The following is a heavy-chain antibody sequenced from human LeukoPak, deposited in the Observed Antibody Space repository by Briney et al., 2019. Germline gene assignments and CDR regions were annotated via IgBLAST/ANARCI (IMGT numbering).Heavy chain of an antibody. CDR3: ASRSYYDSSGYYYRWYFDL. V-gene: IGHV3-48*04. D-gene: IGHD3-22*01. CDR2: ISSSSSTI. Sequence: AGGSLRLSCAASGFTFSSYSMNWVRQAPGKGLEWVSYISSSSSTIYYADSVKGRFTISRDNAKNSLYLQMNSLRAEDTAVYYCASRSYYDSSGYYYRWYFDLWGRGTLVTVSS. CDR1: GFTFSSYS. J-gene: IGHJ2*01.